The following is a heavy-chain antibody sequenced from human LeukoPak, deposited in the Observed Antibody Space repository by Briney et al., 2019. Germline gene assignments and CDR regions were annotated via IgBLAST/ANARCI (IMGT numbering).Heavy chain of an antibody. Sequence: SETLSLTCAVSGYSLSSGYYWGWIRQPPGEGLEWIGSIYQSGNRYEKSSLKSQLTLSVDTSKNQFSLKVTSVTAADTAVYYCARSPSRYNWNFDYWGQGILVVVSS. CDR2: IYQSGNR. J-gene: IGHJ4*02. CDR1: GYSLSSGYY. CDR3: ARSPSRYNWNFDY. D-gene: IGHD1-20*01. V-gene: IGHV4-38-2*01.